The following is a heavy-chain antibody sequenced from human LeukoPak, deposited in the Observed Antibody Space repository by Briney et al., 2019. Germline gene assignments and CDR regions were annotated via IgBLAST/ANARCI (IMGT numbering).Heavy chain of an antibody. CDR3: AKDSKETTIRFLEWFHPRSWFDP. V-gene: IGHV1-69*05. CDR2: IIPIFGTA. CDR1: GYDFITYG. Sequence: SVKVSCKASGYDFITYGFSWVRQAPGQGLEWMGGIIPIFGTANYAQKFQGRVTITTDESTSTAYMDLSSLRSEDTAVYYCAKDSKETTIRFLEWFHPRSWFDPWGQGTLVIVSS. J-gene: IGHJ5*02. D-gene: IGHD3-3*01.